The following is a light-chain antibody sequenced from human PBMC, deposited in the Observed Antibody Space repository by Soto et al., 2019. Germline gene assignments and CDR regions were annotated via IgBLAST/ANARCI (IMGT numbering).Light chain of an antibody. CDR1: SSDVGSYNR. CDR2: EVS. V-gene: IGLV2-18*02. CDR3: SSYTSSSTVV. Sequence: QSALTQPPSVSVSPGQSVTISCTGTSSDVGSYNRVSWYQQPPGTAPKLMIYEVSNRPSGVPDRFSGSKSGNTSSLTIPGLQAEDEADYYCSSYTSSSTVVFGGGTKVTVL. J-gene: IGLJ2*01.